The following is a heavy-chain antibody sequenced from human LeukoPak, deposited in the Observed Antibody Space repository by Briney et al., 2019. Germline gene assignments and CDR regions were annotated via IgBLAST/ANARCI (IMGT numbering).Heavy chain of an antibody. CDR2: IRYDGSNK. CDR1: GFTFSSYG. V-gene: IGHV3-30*02. D-gene: IGHD2-15*01. CDR3: AKEYCSGGSCYSSITLFDY. J-gene: IGHJ4*02. Sequence: GGSLRLSCAASGFTFSSYGMHWVRQAPGKGLEWVAFIRYDGSNKYYADSVKGRFTISSDNSKNTLYLQMNSLRAEDTAVYYCAKEYCSGGSCYSSITLFDYWGQGTLVTVSS.